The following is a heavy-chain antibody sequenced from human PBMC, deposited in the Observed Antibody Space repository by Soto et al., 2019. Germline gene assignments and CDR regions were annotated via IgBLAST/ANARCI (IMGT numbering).Heavy chain of an antibody. Sequence: EVQLVESGGGLVQPGGSLRLSCAASGFTFSRFWMSWVRQAPGKGLEWVANIKQNGSEKYYVDSVKGRFTISRDNAKTSLYLQMNSLRAEDTAVYYCARALCSETDELWGQGTLVTVSS. CDR3: ARALCSETDEL. CDR1: GFTFSRFW. CDR2: IKQNGSEK. V-gene: IGHV3-7*01. D-gene: IGHD6-19*01. J-gene: IGHJ4*02.